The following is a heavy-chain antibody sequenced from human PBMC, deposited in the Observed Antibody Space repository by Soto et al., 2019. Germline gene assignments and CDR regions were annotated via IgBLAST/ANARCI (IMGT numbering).Heavy chain of an antibody. CDR1: GYSFAGYW. CDR3: ARQIYDSDTGPNFQYYFDS. Sequence: GESLKISCKGSGYSFAGYWITWVRQKPGKGLEWMGRIDPSDSQTYYSPSFRGHVTISVTKSITTVFLQWSSLRASDTAMYYCARQIYDSDTGPNFQYYFDSWGQGTPVPVSS. D-gene: IGHD3-22*01. CDR2: IDPSDSQT. V-gene: IGHV5-10-1*01. J-gene: IGHJ4*02.